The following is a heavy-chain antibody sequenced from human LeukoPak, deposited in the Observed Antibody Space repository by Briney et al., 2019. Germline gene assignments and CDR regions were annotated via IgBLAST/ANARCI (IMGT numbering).Heavy chain of an antibody. CDR3: ARLSLFEDSSGWFDP. J-gene: IGHJ5*02. D-gene: IGHD3-22*01. CDR1: GGSISSYY. Sequence: SETLSLTCTVSGGSISSYYWSWIRQSPGKGLERIGYIYYSGSTNYNPSLKSRVTISVDTSKNQFSLKLSSVTAAGTAVYYCARLSLFEDSSGWFDPWGQGTLVTVSS. CDR2: IYYSGST. V-gene: IGHV4-59*08.